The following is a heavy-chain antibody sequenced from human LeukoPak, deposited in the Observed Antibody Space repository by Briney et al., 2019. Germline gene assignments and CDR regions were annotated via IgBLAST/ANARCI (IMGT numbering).Heavy chain of an antibody. CDR1: GFTFGNSW. Sequence: GGSLRLSCAASGFTFGNSWVHWVRQAPGKGLVWVSLINADGCTATYADSVKGRFTISRDNARNTLSLQMNSLTIEDTAVYYCVVVVEPPDSDGFDVWGQGTMITVSS. CDR2: INADGCTA. CDR3: VVVVEPPDSDGFDV. V-gene: IGHV3-74*01. J-gene: IGHJ3*01. D-gene: IGHD1-14*01.